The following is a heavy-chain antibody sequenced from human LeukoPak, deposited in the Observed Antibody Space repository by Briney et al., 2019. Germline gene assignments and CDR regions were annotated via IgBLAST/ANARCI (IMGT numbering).Heavy chain of an antibody. J-gene: IGHJ4*02. CDR2: ISGSGGST. CDR1: GFTFSSYG. V-gene: IGHV3-23*01. CDR3: ARGQWLARGAYYFDY. D-gene: IGHD6-19*01. Sequence: GGSLRLSCAASGFTFSSYGMSWVRQAPGKGLEWVSLISGSGGSTYYADSVKGRFTISRDNSKNTLYLQMNSLRAEDTAVYYCARGQWLARGAYYFDYWGQETLVTVSS.